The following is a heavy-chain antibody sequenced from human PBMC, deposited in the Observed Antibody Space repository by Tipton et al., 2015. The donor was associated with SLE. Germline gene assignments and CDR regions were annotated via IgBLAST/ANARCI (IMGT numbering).Heavy chain of an antibody. CDR1: GHTFGDYA. D-gene: IGHD1-26*01. V-gene: IGHV3-49*04. CDR3: TPWVGTTTYRY. Sequence: SLRLSCTVSGHTFGDYAVSWVRQAPGKGLAWVGFIRSKVYGATTDYAASVKGRFTISGDDSKSIAYLQMNSLKTEDIAVYYCTPWVGTTTYRYWGQGTLVTVSS. CDR2: IRSKVYGATT. J-gene: IGHJ4*02.